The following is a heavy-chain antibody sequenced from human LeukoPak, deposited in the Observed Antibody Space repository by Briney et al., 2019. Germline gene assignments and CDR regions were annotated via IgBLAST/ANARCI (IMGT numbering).Heavy chain of an antibody. D-gene: IGHD3-10*02. CDR2: VSTRVTT. J-gene: IGHJ4*02. Sequence: SETLSLTCTVSGASISSGNYCFNWIRQPAGKGLEWIGRVSTRVTTRYNPSLKSRLTISFDTSNNQFSLKLTSVTAADTAVYYCARDVRSGGGGFDYWGQGTLVTVSS. V-gene: IGHV4-61*02. CDR1: GASISSGNYC. CDR3: ARDVRSGGGGFDY.